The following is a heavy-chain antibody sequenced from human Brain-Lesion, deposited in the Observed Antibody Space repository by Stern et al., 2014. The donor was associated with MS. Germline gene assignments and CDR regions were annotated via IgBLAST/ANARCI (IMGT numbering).Heavy chain of an antibody. J-gene: IGHJ6*02. CDR2: IFNSGST. CDR3: ARGRVVPGFQYYATDV. V-gene: IGHV4-61*02. CDR1: GGSISSGGYY. Sequence: QVQLQESGPGLVKPSQTLSLSCTVSGGSISSGGYYWSWIRQPAGKGLEWIGRIFNSGSTSYNPSPKSRVTLPKDPSQHHVSLRRNSMTAADTAVYYCARGRVVPGFQYYATDVWGQGTTVIVSS. D-gene: IGHD2-2*01.